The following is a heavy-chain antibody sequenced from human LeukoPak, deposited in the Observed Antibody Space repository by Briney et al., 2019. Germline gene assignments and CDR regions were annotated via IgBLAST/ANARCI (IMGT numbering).Heavy chain of an antibody. D-gene: IGHD3-10*02. CDR2: ISSSGSTI. J-gene: IGHJ6*04. V-gene: IGHV3-48*03. CDR3: AELGITMIGGV. Sequence: GGSLRLSCAASGFTFSSYEMNWVRQAPGKGREGVSYISSSGSTIYYADAVKGRFTISRDNAKNSLYLQMNSLRAEDTAVYYCAELGITMIGGVWGKGTTVTISS. CDR1: GFTFSSYE.